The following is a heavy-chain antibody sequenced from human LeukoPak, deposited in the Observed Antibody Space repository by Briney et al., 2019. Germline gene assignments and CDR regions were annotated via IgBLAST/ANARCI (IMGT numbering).Heavy chain of an antibody. V-gene: IGHV4-4*07. Sequence: SETLSLTCTVSGGSISSYYWSWIRQPAGKGLEWIGRIYTSGSTNYNPSLKSRITMSVDPSQNQFSLKMRDVTAADTAVYFCATAEWENFYFDSWGQGALVAVTS. CDR3: ATAEWENFYFDS. CDR1: GGSISSYY. D-gene: IGHD1-26*01. CDR2: IYTSGST. J-gene: IGHJ4*02.